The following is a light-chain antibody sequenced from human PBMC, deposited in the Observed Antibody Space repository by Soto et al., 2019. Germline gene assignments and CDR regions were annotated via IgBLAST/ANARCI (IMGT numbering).Light chain of an antibody. CDR2: AAS. J-gene: IGKJ1*01. Sequence: DIQMTQSPSSLSASVGDRVTITCRASQSISSYLNWYQQKPGKAPKLLIYAASSLQSGVPSRFSGSGSGTDFTLTISSLQTEDFATYYCQPSYSTPQTFGQGTKVDIK. V-gene: IGKV1-39*01. CDR3: QPSYSTPQT. CDR1: QSISSY.